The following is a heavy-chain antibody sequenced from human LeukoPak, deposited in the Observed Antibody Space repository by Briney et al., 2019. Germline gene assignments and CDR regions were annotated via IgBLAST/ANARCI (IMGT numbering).Heavy chain of an antibody. CDR3: PRGGETRRYFDY. Sequence: SETLSLTCAVYGGSFSGYYWSWIRQPPGKGLEWIGEINHSGSTNYNPSLKSRVTISVDTSKNQFSLKLSSVTAADTAVYYCPRGGETRRYFDYWGQGTLVTVSS. CDR2: INHSGST. J-gene: IGHJ4*02. V-gene: IGHV4-34*01. D-gene: IGHD5-24*01. CDR1: GGSFSGYY.